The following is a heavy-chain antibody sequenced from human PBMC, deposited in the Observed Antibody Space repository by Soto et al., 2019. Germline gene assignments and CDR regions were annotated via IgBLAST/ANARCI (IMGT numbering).Heavy chain of an antibody. Sequence: QVQLQESGPGLVKPSQTLSLTCTVSGGSISSGGYYWSWIRQHPGKGLEWIGYIYYSGSTYYNPSPKRRVTISVDTSKNQFSLKLSSVTAADTAVYYCAYGDYESSYGMDVWGQGTTVTVSS. CDR3: AYGDYESSYGMDV. V-gene: IGHV4-31*03. CDR2: IYYSGST. J-gene: IGHJ6*02. CDR1: GGSISSGGYY. D-gene: IGHD4-17*01.